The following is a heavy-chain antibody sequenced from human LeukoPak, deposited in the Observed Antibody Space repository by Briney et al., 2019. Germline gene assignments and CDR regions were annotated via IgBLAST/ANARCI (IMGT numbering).Heavy chain of an antibody. J-gene: IGHJ4*02. V-gene: IGHV3-7*01. D-gene: IGHD3-10*01. CDR2: IKPDGSEK. CDR1: GFIFSSCW. CDR3: ARERMYSGSGSTYPYYDY. Sequence: GGSLRLSCAASGFIFSSCWMSWVRQSPGKGLEWMANIKPDGSEKYYVDSVKGRFTISRDNAKNALYLEMNSLRVGDTAVYYCARERMYSGSGSTYPYYDYWGQGTLVTVSS.